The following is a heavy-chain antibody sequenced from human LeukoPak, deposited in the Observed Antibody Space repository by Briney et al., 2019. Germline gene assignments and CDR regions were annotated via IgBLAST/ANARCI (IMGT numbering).Heavy chain of an antibody. CDR1: GFTLRSYS. Sequence: PGGSLRLSCVASGFTLRSYSMNWVRQAPGKGLEWVSYVSTSSYYIYYADSVKGRFTISRDDAKNSLYLQMNRLRAEDTAIYYCARDASGSSTGLIDPWGQGTLVTVSS. D-gene: IGHD1-26*01. CDR3: ARDASGSSTGLIDP. CDR2: VSTSSYYI. J-gene: IGHJ5*02. V-gene: IGHV3-21*01.